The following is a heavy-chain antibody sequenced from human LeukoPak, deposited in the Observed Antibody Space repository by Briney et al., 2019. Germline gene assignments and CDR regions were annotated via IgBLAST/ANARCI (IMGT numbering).Heavy chain of an antibody. CDR2: IYYSGST. Sequence: SETLSLTCTVSGGSISSYYWSWIRQPPGKGLEWIGYIYYSGSTNYSPSLKSRVTISVDTSKNQFSLQLSSVTAADTAVYYCARVKYGDYYYYYMDVWGKGTTVTVSS. V-gene: IGHV4-59*01. J-gene: IGHJ6*03. CDR1: GGSISSYY. CDR3: ARVKYGDYYYYYMDV. D-gene: IGHD4-17*01.